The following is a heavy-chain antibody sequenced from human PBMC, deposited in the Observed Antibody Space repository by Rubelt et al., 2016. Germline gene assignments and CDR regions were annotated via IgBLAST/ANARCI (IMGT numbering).Heavy chain of an antibody. J-gene: IGHJ6*02. CDR1: GGSITTYY. Sequence: QVQLQESGPGLVKPSETLSLTRTVSGGSITTYYWSWIRQPPGKGLEWIGYIYYSGSTYYNPSLKSRVTISLDTSRNQFSLKLGSVTAAETARYYCAGYYYEFGGGGDYGMDVWGQGTTVTVSS. D-gene: IGHD3-3*01. CDR3: AGYYYEFGGGGDYGMDV. CDR2: IYYSGST. V-gene: IGHV4-59*01.